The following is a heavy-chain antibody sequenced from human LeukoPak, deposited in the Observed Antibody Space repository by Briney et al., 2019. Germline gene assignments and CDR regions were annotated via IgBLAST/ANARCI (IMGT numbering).Heavy chain of an antibody. CDR1: GGTFSSYA. J-gene: IGHJ4*02. V-gene: IGHV1-69*13. CDR3: ARESPIVGNFDY. D-gene: IGHD1-26*01. Sequence: EASVKVSCKASGGTFSSYAISWVRQAPGQGLEWMGGIIPIFGTANYAQKFQGRVTITADESTSTAYMELSSLRSEDTAVYYCARESPIVGNFDYWGQGTLVPVSS. CDR2: IIPIFGTA.